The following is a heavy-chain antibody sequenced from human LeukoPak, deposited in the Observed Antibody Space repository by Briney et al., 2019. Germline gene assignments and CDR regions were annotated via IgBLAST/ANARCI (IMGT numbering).Heavy chain of an antibody. J-gene: IGHJ5*02. V-gene: IGHV4-34*01. CDR3: AVGVTGQKKRGVGWFDP. Sequence: SETLSLTCGVYGGSFSGYYWSWIRQPPGKGLEWIGEIYHSGSTNYNPSLKSRVTISVDTSKNQFSLKLSSVTAADTAVYYCAVGVTGQKKRGVGWFDPWGQGTLVTVSS. CDR2: IYHSGST. D-gene: IGHD1-20*01. CDR1: GGSFSGYY.